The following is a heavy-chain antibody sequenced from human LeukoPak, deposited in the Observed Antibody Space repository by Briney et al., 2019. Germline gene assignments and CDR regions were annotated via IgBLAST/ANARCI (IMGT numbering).Heavy chain of an antibody. V-gene: IGHV1-2*02. CDR2: INPDGGGT. J-gene: IGHJ6*03. CDR1: GYSFTGYY. Sequence: ASVKVSCKASGYSFTGYYIHWVRQAPGQGLEWMGWINPDGGGTYYAQKFQGRVTMTRDTSISTAYMELSRLRSDDTAVYYCARDPGSSYTSSWYDFYYMDVWGKGTTVTVSS. CDR3: ARDPGSSYTSSWYDFYYMDV. D-gene: IGHD6-13*01.